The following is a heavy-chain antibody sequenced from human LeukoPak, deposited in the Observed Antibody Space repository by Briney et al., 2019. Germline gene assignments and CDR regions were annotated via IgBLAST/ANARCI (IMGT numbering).Heavy chain of an antibody. CDR3: ARERDIVVVVAATPYGGLAY. Sequence: VASVKVSCKASGYTFTSYGISWVRQAPGQGLEWMGIINPSGGSTSYAQKFQGRVTMTRDTSTSTVYMELSSLRSEDTAVYYCARERDIVVVVAATPYGGLAYWGQGTLVTVSS. CDR2: INPSGGST. CDR1: GYTFTSYG. D-gene: IGHD2-15*01. J-gene: IGHJ4*02. V-gene: IGHV1-46*01.